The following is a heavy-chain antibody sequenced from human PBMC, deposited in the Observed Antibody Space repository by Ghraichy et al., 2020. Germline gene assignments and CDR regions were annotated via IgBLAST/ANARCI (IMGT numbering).Heavy chain of an antibody. D-gene: IGHD3-22*01. CDR2: INHSGST. V-gene: IGHV4-34*01. CDR3: ARGALRYYYDSSGYYFY. J-gene: IGHJ4*02. CDR1: GGSFSGYY. Sequence: SETLSLTCAVYGGSFSGYYWSWIRQPPGKGLEWIGEINHSGSTNYNPSLKSRVTISVDTSKNQFSLKLSSVTAADTAVYYCARGALRYYYDSSGYYFYWGQGTLVTVSS.